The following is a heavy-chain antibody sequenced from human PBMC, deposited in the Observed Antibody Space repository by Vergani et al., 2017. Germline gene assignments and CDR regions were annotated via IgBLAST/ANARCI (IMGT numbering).Heavy chain of an antibody. V-gene: IGHV5-51*01. J-gene: IGHJ3*02. CDR2: IYPGDSDT. Sequence: EAQLVQSGAEVKPPGDPLTISCKGSGYIFTSYWIGWVRQIRGKGLEWMGIIYPGDSDTRDSPYFQGTITIAADKAISTAYLQWSILKASDTAMYYCARWGRPNDAFDIWGQGTMVTVSS. CDR3: ARWGRPNDAFDI. D-gene: IGHD3-16*01. CDR1: GYIFTSYW.